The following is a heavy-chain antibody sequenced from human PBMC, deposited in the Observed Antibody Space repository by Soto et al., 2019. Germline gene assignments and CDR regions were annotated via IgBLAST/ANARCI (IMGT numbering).Heavy chain of an antibody. V-gene: IGHV1-69*01. D-gene: IGHD3-10*01. J-gene: IGHJ6*02. CDR3: AKGRITMVREVSYYYYGMDV. CDR1: GGTFSSYA. CDR2: IIPIFGTA. Sequence: QVQLVQSGAEVKKPGSSVKVSCKASGGTFSSYAISWVRQSPGQGLEWMGGIIPIFGTANYAQKFQGRVTITADESTSTAYMELSSLRSEDTAVYYCAKGRITMVREVSYYYYGMDVWGQGTTVTVSS.